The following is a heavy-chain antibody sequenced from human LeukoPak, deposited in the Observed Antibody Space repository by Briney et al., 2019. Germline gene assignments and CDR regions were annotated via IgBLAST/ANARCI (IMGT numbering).Heavy chain of an antibody. CDR3: ARSMNYYGSGSYFSY. Sequence: PSQTLSLTCTVSGGSISNYYWSWIRQPPGKGLEWIGYIYYSGSTNYNPSLKSRVTISVDTSKNQFSLKLNSVTAADTAVYYCARSMNYYGSGSYFSYWGQGTLVTVSS. CDR1: GGSISNYY. V-gene: IGHV4-59*01. J-gene: IGHJ4*02. D-gene: IGHD3-10*01. CDR2: IYYSGST.